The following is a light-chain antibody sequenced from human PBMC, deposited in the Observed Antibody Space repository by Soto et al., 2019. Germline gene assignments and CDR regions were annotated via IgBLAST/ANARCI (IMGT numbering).Light chain of an antibody. CDR1: QGVSSY. CDR3: QQYNNWPRT. Sequence: EIVLTQAPVTLSLSPGERATLSCRASQGVSSYLAWYQQKPGQAPRLLIYGASTRATGIPARFSGSGSGTEFTLTISSLQSEDFAVYYCQQYNNWPRTFGQGTKV. CDR2: GAS. J-gene: IGKJ1*01. V-gene: IGKV3-15*01.